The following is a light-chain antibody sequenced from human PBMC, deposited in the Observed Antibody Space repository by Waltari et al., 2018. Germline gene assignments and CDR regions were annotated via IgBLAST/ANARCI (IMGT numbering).Light chain of an antibody. V-gene: IGLV2-23*02. CDR1: RSQFGGSSP. J-gene: IGLJ2*01. CDR3: CSYAGNRIWI. Sequence: QSALAQPASVSGSPGRSITIPRRGSRSQFGGSSPVSWYQQKPGRAPKLIISDVTGRPSGVSDRFSGSKSGNTASLTISGLLPEDEADYYCCSYAGNRIWIFGGGTKVTVL. CDR2: DVT.